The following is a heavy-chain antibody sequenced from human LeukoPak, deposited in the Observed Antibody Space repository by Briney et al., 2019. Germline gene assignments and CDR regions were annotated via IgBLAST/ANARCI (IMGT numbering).Heavy chain of an antibody. J-gene: IGHJ4*02. Sequence: SETLSLTCTVSGGSISSYYWTWIRQLAGKGLEWIGRIYSSGSTNYNPSLKSRVTMSVDTSKNQFSLKLSSVTAADTAVYYCARENSGSYREFDYWGQGTLVTVSS. D-gene: IGHD1-26*01. V-gene: IGHV4-4*07. CDR2: IYSSGST. CDR3: ARENSGSYREFDY. CDR1: GGSISSYY.